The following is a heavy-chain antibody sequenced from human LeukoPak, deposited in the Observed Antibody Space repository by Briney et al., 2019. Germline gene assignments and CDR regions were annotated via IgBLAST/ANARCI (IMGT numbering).Heavy chain of an antibody. CDR1: GYTFTSYG. D-gene: IGHD2-2*01. CDR3: ARAASLDY. V-gene: IGHV7-4-1*02. J-gene: IGHJ4*02. Sequence: GASVKVSCKASGYTFTSYGISWVRQAPGQGLEWMGWINTNTGKPTYAQGFTGRFVFSLDSSVSTAYPQINSLNAEGTAVYYCARAASLDYWGQGTLVTVSS. CDR2: INTNTGKP.